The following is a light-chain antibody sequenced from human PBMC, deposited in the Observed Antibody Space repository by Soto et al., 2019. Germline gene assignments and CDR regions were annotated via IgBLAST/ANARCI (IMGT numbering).Light chain of an antibody. CDR1: QTISSW. J-gene: IGKJ1*01. CDR3: QHYNSYSEA. V-gene: IGKV1-5*03. CDR2: KAS. Sequence: DIQMTQSPSTLSGSVVDRVTITCLASQTISSWLAWYQQKPGKAPKLLIYKASTLKSGVPSRLSGSGSGTEFTLTISSLQPDDFATYYCQHYNSYSEAFGQGTKVDNK.